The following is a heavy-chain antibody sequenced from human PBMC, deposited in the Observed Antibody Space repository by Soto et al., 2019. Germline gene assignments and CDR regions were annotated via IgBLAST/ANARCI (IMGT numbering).Heavy chain of an antibody. CDR2: ISSSGSTI. Sequence: GGSLRLSCAASGFTFSDYYMSWIRQAPGKGLEWVSYISSSGSTIYYADSVKGRFTISRDNAKNSLYLQMNSLRAEDTAVYYCARDFRSGYDPEPAESYYYYYYMDVWGKGTTVTVSS. V-gene: IGHV3-11*01. D-gene: IGHD5-12*01. CDR1: GFTFSDYY. CDR3: ARDFRSGYDPEPAESYYYYYYMDV. J-gene: IGHJ6*03.